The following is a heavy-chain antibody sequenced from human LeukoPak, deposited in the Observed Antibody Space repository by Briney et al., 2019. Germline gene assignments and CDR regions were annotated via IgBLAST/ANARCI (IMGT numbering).Heavy chain of an antibody. CDR3: ARDRDGYNQTEHAFDI. D-gene: IGHD5-24*01. CDR2: INPNSGGT. CDR1: GYTFTGYY. Sequence: ASVKVSCKASGYTFTGYYMHWVRQAPGQGLEWMGWINPNSGGTNYAQKFQGRVTMTRDTSTSTVYMGLSSLRSEDTAVYYCARDRDGYNQTEHAFDIWGQGTMVTVSS. J-gene: IGHJ3*02. V-gene: IGHV1-2*02.